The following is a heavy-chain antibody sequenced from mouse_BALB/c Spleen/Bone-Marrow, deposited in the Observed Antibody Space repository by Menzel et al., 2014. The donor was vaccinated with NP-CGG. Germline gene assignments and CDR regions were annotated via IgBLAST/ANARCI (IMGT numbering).Heavy chain of an antibody. CDR3: TRHYGNCDY. D-gene: IGHD2-1*01. J-gene: IGHJ2*01. CDR1: GYSFTNFW. Sequence: QVQLKEPGAELVRPGTSVKMSCKAAGYSFTNFWIGWVKQRPGHGLEWIGDIYPKNDDANYNEKFKGRATLTVDTSSSTAYMQLSGLTSEDSAIHYCTRHYGNCDYWGQGSTLTVSS. V-gene: IGHV1-63*02. CDR2: IYPKNDDA.